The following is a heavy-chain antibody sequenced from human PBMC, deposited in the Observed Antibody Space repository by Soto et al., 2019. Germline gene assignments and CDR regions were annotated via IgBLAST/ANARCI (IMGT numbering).Heavy chain of an antibody. J-gene: IGHJ5*02. Sequence: PGGSLRLSCAASGCTFSSYGMHWVRQAPGKGLEWVAVISYDGSNKYYADSVKGRFTISRDNSKNTLYLQMNSLRAEDTAVYYCAKDPENFWSGYYTAHWFDPWGQGTLVTVSS. CDR3: AKDPENFWSGYYTAHWFDP. V-gene: IGHV3-30*18. CDR2: ISYDGSNK. CDR1: GCTFSSYG. D-gene: IGHD3-3*01.